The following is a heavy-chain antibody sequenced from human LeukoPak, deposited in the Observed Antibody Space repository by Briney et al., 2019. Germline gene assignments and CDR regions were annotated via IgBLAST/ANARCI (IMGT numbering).Heavy chain of an antibody. V-gene: IGHV3-48*04. J-gene: IGHJ4*02. Sequence: GGSLRLSCAASGFTFSSYSMNWVRQAPGKGLEWVSYISSSSGTIYYADSVKGRFTISRDNAKNSLYLQMNSLRAEDTAVYYCARVHSSGWYFDYWGQGTLVTVSS. CDR1: GFTFSSYS. CDR2: ISSSSGTI. CDR3: ARVHSSGWYFDY. D-gene: IGHD6-19*01.